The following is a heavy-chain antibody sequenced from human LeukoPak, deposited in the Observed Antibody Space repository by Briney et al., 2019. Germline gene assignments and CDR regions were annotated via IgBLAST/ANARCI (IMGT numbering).Heavy chain of an antibody. Sequence: GGSLRLSCAASGFTFSTFAMIWARQPPGKGLEWVSSIFPSGGEIHYADSVRGRFTISRDNSKSTLSLQMNSLRAEDTAIYYCATYRQVLLPFESWGQGTLVTVSS. CDR3: ATYRQVLLPFES. D-gene: IGHD2-8*02. J-gene: IGHJ4*02. V-gene: IGHV3-23*01. CDR2: IFPSGGEI. CDR1: GFTFSTFA.